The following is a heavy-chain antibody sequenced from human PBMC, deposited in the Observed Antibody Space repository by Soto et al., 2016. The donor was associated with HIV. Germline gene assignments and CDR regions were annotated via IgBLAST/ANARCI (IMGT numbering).Heavy chain of an antibody. J-gene: IGHJ6*01. CDR1: GFTFSSYS. D-gene: IGHD3-10*01. Sequence: EVQLVESGGGLVKPGGSLRLSCAASGFTFSSYSMNRVRQAPGKGLEWVSSISSSSSYIYYADSVKGRFTISRDNAKNSLYLQMNSLRAEDTAVYYCARELLNYYGMDVVGTKGPRSPSPQ. CDR3: ARELLNYYGMDV. V-gene: IGHV3-21*01. CDR2: ISSSSSYI.